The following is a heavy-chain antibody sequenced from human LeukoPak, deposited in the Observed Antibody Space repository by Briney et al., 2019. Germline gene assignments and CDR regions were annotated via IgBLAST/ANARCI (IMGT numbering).Heavy chain of an antibody. CDR3: ARHFYGDYVFDY. D-gene: IGHD4-17*01. CDR1: GGSVSSSLHS. J-gene: IGHJ4*02. CDR2: IYHSGST. Sequence: NPSETLSLTCTVSGGSVSSSLHSWGWVRQPPEKGLEWIGSIYHSGSTNYNASFNSRVTMSVDRSKDQFSLNLTSVAATDTAVYYCARHFYGDYVFDYWGKGTLVTVTS. V-gene: IGHV4-39*01.